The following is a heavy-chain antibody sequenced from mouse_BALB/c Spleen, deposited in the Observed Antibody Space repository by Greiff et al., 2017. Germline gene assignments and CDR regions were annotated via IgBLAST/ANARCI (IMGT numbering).Heavy chain of an antibody. CDR3: ARSGTGFYFDY. CDR2: ISSGSSTI. J-gene: IGHJ2*01. CDR1: GFTFSSFG. D-gene: IGHD4-1*01. Sequence: EVQLQQSGGGLVQPGGSRKLSCAASGFTFSSFGMHWVRQAPEKGLEWVAYISSGSSTIYYADTVKGRFTISRDNPKNTLFLQMTSLRSEDTAMYYCARSGTGFYFDYWGQGTTLTVSS. V-gene: IGHV5-17*02.